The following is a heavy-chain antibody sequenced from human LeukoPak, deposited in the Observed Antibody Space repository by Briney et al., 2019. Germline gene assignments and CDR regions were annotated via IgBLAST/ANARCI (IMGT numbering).Heavy chain of an antibody. Sequence: SETLSLTCTVSGGSISGRYWGWIRQPPGKGLEWIGFINYSGSTDYNPSLKSRVTISLDTSKNQFSLKLSSVTAADTAVYYCARDAGGGPFFDYWGQGTLVTVSS. V-gene: IGHV4-59*11. J-gene: IGHJ4*02. CDR2: INYSGST. CDR3: ARDAGGGPFFDY. D-gene: IGHD2-15*01. CDR1: GGSISGRY.